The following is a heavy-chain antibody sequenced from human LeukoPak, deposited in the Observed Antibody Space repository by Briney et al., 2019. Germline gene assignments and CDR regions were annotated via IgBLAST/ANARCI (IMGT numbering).Heavy chain of an antibody. CDR3: AIMSSGSFDY. D-gene: IGHD5-12*01. CDR2: ISSSSSYI. J-gene: IGHJ4*02. Sequence: GGSLRLSCAASGFTFSSYSMNWVRQAPGKGLEWVSSISSSSSYIYYADSVKGRFTISRDNAKNSLYLQLNRLRAEDTPVYYCAIMSSGSFDYWGQGTLVTVSS. V-gene: IGHV3-21*01. CDR1: GFTFSSYS.